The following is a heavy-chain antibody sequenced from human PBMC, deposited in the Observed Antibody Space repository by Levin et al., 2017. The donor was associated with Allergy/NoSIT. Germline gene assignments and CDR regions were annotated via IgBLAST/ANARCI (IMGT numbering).Heavy chain of an antibody. CDR1: GFTFSSYA. J-gene: IGHJ4*02. V-gene: IGHV3-23*01. CDR3: AKDSRYYDSSESRGGFDY. Sequence: GGSLRLSCAASGFTFSSYAMSWVRQAPGKGLEWVSAISGSGGSTYYADSVKGRFTISRDNSKNTLYLQMNSLRAEDTAVYYCAKDSRYYDSSESRGGFDYWGQGTLVTVSS. CDR2: ISGSGGST. D-gene: IGHD3-22*01.